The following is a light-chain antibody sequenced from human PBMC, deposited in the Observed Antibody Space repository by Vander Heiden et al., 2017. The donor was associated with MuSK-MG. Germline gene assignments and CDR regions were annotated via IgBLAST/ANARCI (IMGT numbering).Light chain of an antibody. J-gene: IGLJ2*01. CDR2: QDS. V-gene: IGLV3-1*01. Sequence: SYELTQPPSVSVSPGQTASITCSGDKLGDKYACWYQQKPGQSPVLVIYQDSKRPSGIPGRFSGSNSGNTATLTISGTQAMDEADYYCPSWDSSTEVVFGGGTKLTVL. CDR3: PSWDSSTEVV. CDR1: KLGDKY.